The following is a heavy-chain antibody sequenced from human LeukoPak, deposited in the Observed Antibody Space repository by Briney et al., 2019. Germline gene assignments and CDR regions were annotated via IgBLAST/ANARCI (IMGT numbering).Heavy chain of an antibody. Sequence: GGSLRLSCAASGFTFSSYAMSWVRQAPGKGLEWVSRVSTDGSRTSYADSVKGRFTISRDNAKNTVSLQMNGLRAEDSAVYFCVRAQNGNHGLFDYWGQGTLVTVSS. CDR1: GFTFSSYA. CDR2: VSTDGSRT. J-gene: IGHJ4*02. V-gene: IGHV3-74*01. D-gene: IGHD1-14*01. CDR3: VRAQNGNHGLFDY.